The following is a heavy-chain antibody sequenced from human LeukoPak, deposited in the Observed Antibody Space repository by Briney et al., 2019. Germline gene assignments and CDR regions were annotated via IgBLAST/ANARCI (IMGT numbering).Heavy chain of an antibody. CDR3: AGSTTDDAFDI. V-gene: IGHV1-2*02. J-gene: IGHJ3*02. CDR2: INPNSGGA. Sequence: ASVKVSCKASGYTFTGYYMHWVRQAPGQGLEWMGWINPNSGGANYAQKFQGRVTMTRDTSTSTAYMELRSLRSDDTAVYYCAGSTTDDAFDIWGQGTMVTVSS. CDR1: GYTFTGYY. D-gene: IGHD2-2*01.